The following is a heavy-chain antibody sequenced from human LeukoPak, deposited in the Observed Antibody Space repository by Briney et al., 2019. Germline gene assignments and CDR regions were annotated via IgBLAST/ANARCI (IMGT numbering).Heavy chain of an antibody. J-gene: IGHJ4*02. V-gene: IGHV3-7*04. D-gene: IGHD3-16*01. Sequence: GGSLRLSCAASGFTFSSYEMNWVRQAPGKGLEWVAYMNQLGNEKKYLDSVKGRFTISRDNAKNSLYLQMNSLRAEDTAVYYCARGTYYYEFWGQGTLVTVSS. CDR1: GFTFSSYE. CDR3: ARGTYYYEF. CDR2: MNQLGNEK.